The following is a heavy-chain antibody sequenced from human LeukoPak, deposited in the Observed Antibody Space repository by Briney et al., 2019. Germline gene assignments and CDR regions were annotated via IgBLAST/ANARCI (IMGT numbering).Heavy chain of an antibody. CDR1: GYTFTGYY. Sequence: ASVKVSCKASGYTFTGYYMHWVRQAPGQGPEWMGWINPHSGDTSFAQQFQGRVTLIRDTSISTAYLELTSLRSDDTAVYHCARSVAARQGTSHYWGQGTLVTVSS. CDR2: INPHSGDT. V-gene: IGHV1-2*02. CDR3: ARSVAARQGTSHY. J-gene: IGHJ4*02. D-gene: IGHD6-6*01.